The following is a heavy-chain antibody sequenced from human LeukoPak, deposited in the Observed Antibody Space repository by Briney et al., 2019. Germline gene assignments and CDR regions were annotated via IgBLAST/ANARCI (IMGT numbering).Heavy chain of an antibody. Sequence: SETLSLTCTVSGGSISSSSYYWGWIRQPPGKGLEWIGSIYYSGSTYYNPSLKSRVTISVDTSKNQFSLKLSSVTAADTAVYYCAREGRGSDYTADYWGQGTLVTVSS. CDR1: GGSISSSSYY. D-gene: IGHD1-26*01. V-gene: IGHV4-39*07. CDR2: IYYSGST. J-gene: IGHJ4*02. CDR3: AREGRGSDYTADY.